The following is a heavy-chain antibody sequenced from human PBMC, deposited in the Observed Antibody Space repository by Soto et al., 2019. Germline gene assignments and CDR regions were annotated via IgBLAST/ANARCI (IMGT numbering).Heavy chain of an antibody. J-gene: IGHJ5*02. V-gene: IGHV3-23*01. CDR1: GFTFITYA. Sequence: PGGSLRLSCAASGFTFITYAMTWVRQAPGKGLDCVAAISGSADRTYYADSVKGRFTISRDNSKDTLYLQMNSLRADDTAVYYCATAVVVGAWFEPWGQGTLVTVSS. CDR3: ATAVVVGAWFEP. CDR2: ISGSADRT. D-gene: IGHD2-15*01.